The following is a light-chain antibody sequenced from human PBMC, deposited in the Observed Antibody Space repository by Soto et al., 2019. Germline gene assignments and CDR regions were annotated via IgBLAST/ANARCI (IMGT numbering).Light chain of an antibody. Sequence: QSALTQPASVSGSPGQSITISCTGTSSDIGAYSSVSWYQQRPGKAPKLMIYAVSNRPSGVSNRFSGSKSSNAASLTISGLQAEDEADYYCSSYAGSVTLVFGGGTKVTVL. CDR3: SSYAGSVTLV. CDR1: SSDIGAYSS. V-gene: IGLV2-14*01. J-gene: IGLJ2*01. CDR2: AVS.